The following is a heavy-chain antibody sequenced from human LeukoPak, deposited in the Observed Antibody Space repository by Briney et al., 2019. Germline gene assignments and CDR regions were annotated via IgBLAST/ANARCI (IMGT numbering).Heavy chain of an antibody. CDR1: GGSFSGYY. CDR2: INHSGST. J-gene: IGHJ4*02. CDR3: ASNSRAYLLDY. D-gene: IGHD3-22*01. V-gene: IGHV4-34*01. Sequence: PSETLSLTCAVYGGSFSGYYWSWIRQPPGKGLEWIGEINHSGSTNYNPSLKSRVTISVDTSKNQFSLKLSSVTAADTAVYYCASNSRAYLLDYWGQGTLVTVSS.